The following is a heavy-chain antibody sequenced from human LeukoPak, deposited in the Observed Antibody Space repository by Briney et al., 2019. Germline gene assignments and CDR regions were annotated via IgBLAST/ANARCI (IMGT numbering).Heavy chain of an antibody. J-gene: IGHJ4*02. CDR1: GFTFSNYA. D-gene: IGHD2-15*01. Sequence: GGSLRLSCGASGFTFSNYAMSWVRQAPGKGLEWVSSISGSGDNTDYADSVKGRCTISRDTSKNTVYLQIQSLRAEDTARYFCARDAVMATTPFYFDSWGQGALVTVSS. V-gene: IGHV3-23*01. CDR2: ISGSGDNT. CDR3: ARDAVMATTPFYFDS.